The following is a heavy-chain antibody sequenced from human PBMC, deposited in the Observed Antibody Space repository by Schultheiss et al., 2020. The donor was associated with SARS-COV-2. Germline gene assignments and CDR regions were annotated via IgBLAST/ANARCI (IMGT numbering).Heavy chain of an antibody. D-gene: IGHD3-16*01. J-gene: IGHJ6*02. CDR1: GFTFSSYA. CDR2: VSGSGSST. CDR3: ARDRMITFGGVYGMDV. Sequence: GESLKISCVASGFTFSSYAMSWVRQAPGKGLEWVSAVSGSGSSTYYADSVKGRFTISRDNSKNTLYLQMNSLRAEDTAVYYCARDRMITFGGVYGMDVWGQGTTVTVSS. V-gene: IGHV3-23*01.